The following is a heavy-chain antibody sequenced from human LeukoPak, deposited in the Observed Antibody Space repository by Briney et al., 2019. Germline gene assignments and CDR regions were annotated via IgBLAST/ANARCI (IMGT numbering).Heavy chain of an antibody. CDR3: ARARGLGPAGWFDP. D-gene: IGHD3-10*01. V-gene: IGHV3-30*04. Sequence: GGSLRLSCAASGFTFGAYAMHWVRQSPGKGLEWVALISYDGSNEWYADSVKGRFTVSRDNAKNSLYLQMDNLRVEDTAVYYCARARGLGPAGWFDPWGQGTLVIVSS. CDR1: GFTFGAYA. CDR2: ISYDGSNE. J-gene: IGHJ5*02.